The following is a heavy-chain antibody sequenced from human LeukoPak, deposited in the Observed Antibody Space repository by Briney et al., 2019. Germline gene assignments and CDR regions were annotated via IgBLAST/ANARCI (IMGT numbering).Heavy chain of an antibody. CDR1: GFTFSDHY. V-gene: IGHV3-72*01. CDR3: ARENYYDSSGYYRYYFDY. J-gene: IGHJ4*02. D-gene: IGHD3-22*01. Sequence: GGSLRLSCAASGFTFSDHYMDWVRQAPGKGLEWVGRTRNKANSYTTEYAASVKGRFTISRDDSKNPLYLQMNSLKTEDTAVYYCARENYYDSSGYYRYYFDYWGQGTLVTVSS. CDR2: TRNKANSYTT.